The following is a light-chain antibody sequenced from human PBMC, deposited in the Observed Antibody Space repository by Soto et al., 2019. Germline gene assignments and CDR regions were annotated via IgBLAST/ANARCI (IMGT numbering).Light chain of an antibody. Sequence: QSALTQPASVSGSPGQSITISCTGTSSDVGGYNYVSWYQQHPGKAPKLMIYDVSNRPSGVSNRFSGSKSCNTASLTISGLQAEDEADYYCSSYTSSSPVVFGGGTKVTVL. CDR3: SSYTSSSPVV. V-gene: IGLV2-14*01. J-gene: IGLJ2*01. CDR1: SSDVGGYNY. CDR2: DVS.